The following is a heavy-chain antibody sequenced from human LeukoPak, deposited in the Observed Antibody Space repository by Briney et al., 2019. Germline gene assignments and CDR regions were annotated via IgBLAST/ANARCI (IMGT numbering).Heavy chain of an antibody. Sequence: GASVKVSCKASGYTFTSYYMHWVRQAPGQGLEWMGIINPSGGSTSYAQKFQGRVTMTRDMSTSTVYMELGSLRSEDTAVYYCARDSYYSSSSLGFDYWGQGTLVTVSS. CDR3: ARDSYYSSSSLGFDY. V-gene: IGHV1-46*01. CDR1: GYTFTSYY. D-gene: IGHD6-6*01. CDR2: INPSGGST. J-gene: IGHJ4*02.